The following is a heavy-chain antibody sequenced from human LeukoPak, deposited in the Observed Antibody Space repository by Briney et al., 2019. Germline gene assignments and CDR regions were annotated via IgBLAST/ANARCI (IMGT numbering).Heavy chain of an antibody. CDR1: GFTFDDYA. V-gene: IGHV3-9*01. D-gene: IGHD6-13*01. CDR3: ARSAAGTGYFDY. Sequence: PGGSLRLSCAASGFTFDDYAMHWVRQAPGKGLEWVSGISWNSGSIGYADSVKGRFTISRDNAKNSLYLQMNSLRAEDTALYYCARSAAGTGYFDYWGQGTLVTVSS. J-gene: IGHJ4*02. CDR2: ISWNSGSI.